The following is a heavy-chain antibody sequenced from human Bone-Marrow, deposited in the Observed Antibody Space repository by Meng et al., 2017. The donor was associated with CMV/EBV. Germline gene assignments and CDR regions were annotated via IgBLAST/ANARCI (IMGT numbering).Heavy chain of an antibody. CDR3: ASCSSDLSDDY. CDR2: IRSKAYGGTT. Sequence: GESLKISCASSAFSFSAYEVNWVRRAPGKGLEWVGFIRSKAYGGTTEYAASVKGRFTISRDDSKSIDYLQMNSLKTEDTAVYYCASCSSDLSDDYWGQGTLVTVSS. V-gene: IGHV3-49*04. D-gene: IGHD2-15*01. J-gene: IGHJ4*02. CDR1: AFSFSAYE.